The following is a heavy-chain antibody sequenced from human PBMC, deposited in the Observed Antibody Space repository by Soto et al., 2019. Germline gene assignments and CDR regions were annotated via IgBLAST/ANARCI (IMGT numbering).Heavy chain of an antibody. D-gene: IGHD3-3*01. V-gene: IGHV3-72*01. CDR1: GFTFSDHY. J-gene: IGHJ4*02. CDR3: GNWIAGVGY. Sequence: EVQLVESGGGLVQPGGSLRLSCAASGFTFSDHYLDWVRQAPGKGLEWVGRTQHKTNRYTTEYAASVTGRFTLSRDDSKTTLSLIMDSLKTEDKDMYYCGNWIAGVGYWGQGTLVTVSS. CDR2: TQHKTNRYTT.